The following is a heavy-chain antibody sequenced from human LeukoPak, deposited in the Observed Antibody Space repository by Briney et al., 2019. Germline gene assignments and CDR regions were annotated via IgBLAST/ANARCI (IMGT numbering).Heavy chain of an antibody. CDR1: GVTVSSNY. V-gene: IGHV3-53*01. CDR3: ARQGLLRDY. Sequence: GSLRLSWSASGVTVSSNYMSWVRQAPGEGLEGGSVIYSGGSTYYADSVKGRFTISRDNSKNTLYLQMNSLRAEDTAVYYCARQGLLRDYWGQGTLVTVSS. J-gene: IGHJ4*02. D-gene: IGHD3-3*01. CDR2: IYSGGST.